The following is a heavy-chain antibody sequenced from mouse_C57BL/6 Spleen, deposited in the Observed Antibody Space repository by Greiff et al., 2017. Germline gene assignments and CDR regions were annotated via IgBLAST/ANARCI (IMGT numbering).Heavy chain of an antibody. J-gene: IGHJ3*01. CDR2: IYPSDSET. CDR3: ARRYGSSYWFAY. CDR1: GYTFTSYW. Sequence: QVQLQQPGAELVRPGSSVKLSCKASGYTFTSYWMDWVKQRPGQGLEWIGNIYPSDSETHYNQKFKDKATWTVDKSSSTAYMQLSSLTSEDSAVYYCARRYGSSYWFAYWGQGTLVTVSA. V-gene: IGHV1-61*01. D-gene: IGHD1-1*01.